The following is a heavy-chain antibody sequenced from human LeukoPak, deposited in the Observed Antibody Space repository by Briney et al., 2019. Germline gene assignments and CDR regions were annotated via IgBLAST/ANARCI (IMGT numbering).Heavy chain of an antibody. CDR1: GYTFTSYD. V-gene: IGHV1-8*01. CDR3: ARAEDGIRYFDWFTSSGHSDY. D-gene: IGHD3-9*01. J-gene: IGHJ4*02. CDR2: MNPNSGNT. Sequence: ASVKVSCKASGYTFTSYDINWVRQATGQGLEWIGWMNPNSGNTGYAQKFQGRVTMTRNTSISTAYMELSSLRSEDTAVYYFARAEDGIRYFDWFTSSGHSDYWGQGTLVTVSS.